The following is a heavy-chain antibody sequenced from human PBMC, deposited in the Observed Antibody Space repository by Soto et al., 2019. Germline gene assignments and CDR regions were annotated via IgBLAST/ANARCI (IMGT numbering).Heavy chain of an antibody. CDR1: GDSFSGYF. D-gene: IGHD2-8*01. J-gene: IGHJ4*02. Sequence: SETLSLTCAVHGDSFSGYFWTWIRQPPGKGLEWIAEITEGGTTNYSPSLKSRVSIAVDSSKRQFSLTLSSVTAAGTAMYYCARGGDAMLSPNFDYWSQGSLVTVSS. V-gene: IGHV4-34*01. CDR3: ARGGDAMLSPNFDY. CDR2: ITEGGTT.